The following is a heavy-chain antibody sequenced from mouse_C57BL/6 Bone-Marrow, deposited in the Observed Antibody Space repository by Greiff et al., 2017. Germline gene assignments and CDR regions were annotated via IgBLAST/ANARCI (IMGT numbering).Heavy chain of an antibody. CDR2: IDPSDSET. V-gene: IGHV1-52*01. Sequence: QVQLQQPGAELVRPGSSVKLSCKASGYTFTSSWMHWVKQRPIQGLEWIGNIDPSDSETNYNQKFKDKATLTVDKSSSTAYMQLSSLTSEDSAVYFCARDWDGCAYWGQGTLVTVSA. D-gene: IGHD4-1*01. CDR1: GYTFTSSW. J-gene: IGHJ3*01. CDR3: ARDWDGCAY.